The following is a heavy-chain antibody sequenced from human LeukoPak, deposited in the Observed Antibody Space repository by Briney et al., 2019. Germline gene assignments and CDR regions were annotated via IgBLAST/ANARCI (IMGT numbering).Heavy chain of an antibody. CDR1: RINFSNLW. D-gene: IGHD3-16*02. V-gene: IGHV3-15*01. CDR2: VKTKNDGWTI. Sequence: GGSLRLSCAASRINFSNLWMSWVRQAPGRGLEWVGRVKTKNDGWTIDYAAHARGRFTISRDYSKNTLYLQMNSLKSEDTAVYYCTTEGYHWGPGTLVTVSS. J-gene: IGHJ4*02. CDR3: TTEGYH.